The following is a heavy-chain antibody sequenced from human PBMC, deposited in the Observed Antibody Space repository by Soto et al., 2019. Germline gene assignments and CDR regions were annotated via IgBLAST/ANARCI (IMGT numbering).Heavy chain of an antibody. Sequence: SETLSLTCSVSGGSISGGGYYWSWIRQHPGKGLEWIGYIYYSGSTYYNPSLKSRVTISVDTSKNQFSLKLSSVTAADTAVYYCARDSGSYFDYWGQGTLVTVCS. CDR1: GGSISGGGYY. D-gene: IGHD1-26*01. CDR3: ARDSGSYFDY. CDR2: IYYSGST. J-gene: IGHJ4*02. V-gene: IGHV4-31*03.